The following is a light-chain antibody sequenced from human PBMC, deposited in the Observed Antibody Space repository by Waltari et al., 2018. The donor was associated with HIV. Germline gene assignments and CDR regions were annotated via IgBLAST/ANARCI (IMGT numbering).Light chain of an antibody. CDR3: CSYAGTLV. Sequence: QSALTQPASVSGSPGQSITISCTGTNSYIGNYNLVSWYQQFPGRAPKLQIYDVNKRPSGVSNRFSCSQSCNTASLPISVLQAEHEADYYCCSYAGTLVFGGGTRLTVL. CDR2: DVN. CDR1: NSYIGNYNL. V-gene: IGLV2-23*02. J-gene: IGLJ3*02.